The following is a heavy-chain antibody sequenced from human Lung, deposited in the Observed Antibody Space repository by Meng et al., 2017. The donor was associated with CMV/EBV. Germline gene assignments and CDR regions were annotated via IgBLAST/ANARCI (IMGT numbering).Heavy chain of an antibody. V-gene: IGHV4-39*07. CDR3: ARVREVVVVFTTWVFDI. CDR2: IFYSRTT. CDR1: GGSISSSSYC. D-gene: IGHD2-21*01. Sequence: SETLSLXXPLSGGSISSSSYCWVWIRQPPGKGLEWIGTIFYSRTTYYNPSLKSRVTISVEWSNKDFSLTLNSVTAADTAVYYCARVREVVVVFTTWVFDIWGQGXMVTVSS. J-gene: IGHJ3*02.